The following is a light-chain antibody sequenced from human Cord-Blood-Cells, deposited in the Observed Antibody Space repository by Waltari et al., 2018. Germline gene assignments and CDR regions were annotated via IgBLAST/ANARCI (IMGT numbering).Light chain of an antibody. CDR3: SSYTSSSTFV. J-gene: IGLJ1*01. V-gene: IGLV2-14*01. CDR1: SSDVGCFNY. CDR2: YVS. Sequence: QSALTQPASVSGSPGQSITISCTGTSSDVGCFNYVSWYQQHPGKALKLMIYYVSKRPSGVSNRFSGSKSGNTVSLTISGLQAEDEADYYCSSYTSSSTFVFGTGTKVTVL.